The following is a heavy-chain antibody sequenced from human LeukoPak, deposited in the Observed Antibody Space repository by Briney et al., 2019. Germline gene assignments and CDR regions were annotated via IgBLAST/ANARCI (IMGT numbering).Heavy chain of an antibody. CDR2: IRYDGSNK. D-gene: IGHD6-19*01. J-gene: IGHJ6*03. V-gene: IGHV3-30*02. Sequence: GGSLRLSCAASGFTFSSYGMHWVRQAPGKGLEWVAFIRYDGSNKYYADSVRGRFTISRDNFKNTLYLQMNSLRAEDTAVYFCAKGSKAVLFTRDHYMDVWGKGTTVTISS. CDR1: GFTFSSYG. CDR3: AKGSKAVLFTRDHYMDV.